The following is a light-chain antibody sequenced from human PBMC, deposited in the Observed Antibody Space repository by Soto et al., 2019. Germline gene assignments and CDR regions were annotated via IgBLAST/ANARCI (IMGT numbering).Light chain of an antibody. CDR2: GAS. CDR1: QSVSSSY. V-gene: IGKV3-20*01. J-gene: IGKJ2*01. CDR3: QQYGSSPNT. Sequence: EIVLTQSPGTLSLSPGERATLSCRASQSVSSSYLAWYQQKPGQAPRLLIYGASSRATGIPDRFSGSGSGTDFTLTSSRLEPEDFAVDYCQQYGSSPNTFGQGTKLEIK.